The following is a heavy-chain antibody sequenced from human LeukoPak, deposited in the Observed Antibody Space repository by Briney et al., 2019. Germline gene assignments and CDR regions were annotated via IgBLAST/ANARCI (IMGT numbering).Heavy chain of an antibody. CDR1: GGSISSSSYY. V-gene: IGHV4-39*01. D-gene: IGHD2-21*01. Sequence: SETLPLTCTVSGGSISSSSYYWGWIRQPPGKGLEWIGSIYYSGSTYYNPSLKSRVTISVDTSKNQFSLKLSSVTAADTAVYYCARRDGYRLGHYFDYWGQGTLVTVSS. CDR3: ARRDGYRLGHYFDY. CDR2: IYYSGST. J-gene: IGHJ4*02.